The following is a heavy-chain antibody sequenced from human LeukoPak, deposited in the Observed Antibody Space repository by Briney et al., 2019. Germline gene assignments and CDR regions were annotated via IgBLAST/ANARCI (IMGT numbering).Heavy chain of an antibody. Sequence: SETLSLTCTVSGGSISSYYWSWIRQPPGKGLEWIGYIYYSGSTNYNPSLKSRVTISVDTSKNQFSLKLSSVTAADTAVYYCARSPNYYDSSGYYFVDYWGKGTLVTVSS. J-gene: IGHJ4*02. D-gene: IGHD3-22*01. CDR2: IYYSGST. CDR3: ARSPNYYDSSGYYFVDY. CDR1: GGSISSYY. V-gene: IGHV4-59*01.